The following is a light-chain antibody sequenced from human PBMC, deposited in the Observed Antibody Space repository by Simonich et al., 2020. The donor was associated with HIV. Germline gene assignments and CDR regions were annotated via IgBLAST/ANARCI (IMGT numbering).Light chain of an antibody. CDR2: GAS. CDR1: QSISSS. J-gene: IGKJ4*01. V-gene: IGKV3-15*01. CDR3: QQYSTWPT. Sequence: EIVMMQSPATLSVSPGERATLSCRASQSISSSLAWYQQKPGQAPRLLIYGASTRATGIPARFSGSGSGTEFTLTISSMQSEDFADYYCQQYSTWPTFGGGTKVEIK.